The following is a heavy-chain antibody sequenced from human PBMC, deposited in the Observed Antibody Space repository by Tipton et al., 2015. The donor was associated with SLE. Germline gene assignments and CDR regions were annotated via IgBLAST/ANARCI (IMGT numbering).Heavy chain of an antibody. Sequence: LSLTCTVSGGSISSSTYYWGWIRQPPGKGLEWVSGISGSGGSTYYADSVKGRFTISRDNSKNTLYLQMNSLRAEDTAVYYCAKATTLIEEFDYWGQGTLVTVSS. CDR3: AKATTLIEEFDY. V-gene: IGHV3-23*01. J-gene: IGHJ4*02. CDR1: GGSISSSTYY. D-gene: IGHD4-17*01. CDR2: ISGSGGST.